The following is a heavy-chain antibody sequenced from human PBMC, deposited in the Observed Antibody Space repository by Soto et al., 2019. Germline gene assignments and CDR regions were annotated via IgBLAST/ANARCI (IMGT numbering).Heavy chain of an antibody. Sequence: QVHLVQSGAEVKKPGSSVKVSCKTSGGSFNNYAVSWVRQAPGQGLEWMGGIIPNFDTPNYAQKFQDRVTMIADEPTSTVYMELRSLISNDTAVYYCAVAMVREILIFESSGMHVWGQGTTVIVSS. CDR3: AVAMVREILIFESSGMHV. CDR2: IIPNFDTP. V-gene: IGHV1-69*01. CDR1: GGSFNNYA. J-gene: IGHJ6*02. D-gene: IGHD3-10*01.